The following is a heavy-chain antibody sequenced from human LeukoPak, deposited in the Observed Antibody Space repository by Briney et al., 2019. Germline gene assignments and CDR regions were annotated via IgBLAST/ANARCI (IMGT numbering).Heavy chain of an antibody. CDR1: GFTFSGYG. CDR2: ISGSGSGT. V-gene: IGHV3-23*01. J-gene: IGHJ4*02. D-gene: IGHD1-26*01. CDR3: VKGIVEATKFDC. Sequence: PGGSLRLSCAASGFTFSGYGMSWVRQAPGKGLEWVSSISGSGSGTYYADSVKGRFTSSRDNSKNTVYLQMNSLRADDTAVYYCVKGIVEATKFDCWGQGTLVTVSS.